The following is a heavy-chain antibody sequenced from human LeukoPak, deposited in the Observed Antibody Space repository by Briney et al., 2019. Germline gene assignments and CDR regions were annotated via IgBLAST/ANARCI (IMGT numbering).Heavy chain of an antibody. CDR1: GFTFSYYG. CDR3: VRCGSRGLTLDY. J-gene: IGHJ4*02. CDR2: IWNDGSQK. Sequence: GGSLRLSCAASGFTFSYYGMHWVRQAPGKGLEWVAVIWNDGSQKYYGDSVKGRFTISKDNSRNTVDLQMDRLRAEDTAVYYCVRCGSRGLTLDYWGQGTLVTVSS. D-gene: IGHD1-26*01. V-gene: IGHV3-33*01.